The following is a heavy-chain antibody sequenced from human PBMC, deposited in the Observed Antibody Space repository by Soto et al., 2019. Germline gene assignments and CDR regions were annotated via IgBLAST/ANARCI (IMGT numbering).Heavy chain of an antibody. CDR2: IYYNGNT. J-gene: IGHJ6*02. D-gene: IGHD3-10*01. CDR3: ARDKGGAALKGSGMDV. Sequence: QVQVQESGPGLVKPSQTLSLKCSVSGGSIGSRDYYWSWIRQHPEKGLEWIGSIYYNGNTDYNPSRCGRPPMSLDASMNEFPLKLTSGTAADTAVYYCARDKGGAALKGSGMDVWGQGTTVTVS. V-gene: IGHV4-31*02. CDR1: GGSIGSRDYY.